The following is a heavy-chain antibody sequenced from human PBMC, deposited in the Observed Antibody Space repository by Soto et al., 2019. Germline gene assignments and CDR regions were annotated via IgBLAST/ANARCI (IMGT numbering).Heavy chain of an antibody. CDR2: VNPSGGST. D-gene: IGHD2-15*01. Sequence: ASVKVSCKASGYIFTAYSMHWVRQAPGQGLEWMGVVNPSGGSTNYAQKFQGRITMTRDTSTSTVYMDLSSLTSEDTAVYYCAREENCSDGICYSEYFQRWGQGALVTVSS. CDR1: GYIFTAYS. CDR3: AREENCSDGICYSEYFQR. V-gene: IGHV1-46*01. J-gene: IGHJ1*01.